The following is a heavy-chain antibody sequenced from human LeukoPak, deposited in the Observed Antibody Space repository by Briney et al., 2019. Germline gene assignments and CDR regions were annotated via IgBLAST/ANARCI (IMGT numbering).Heavy chain of an antibody. CDR3: AITPIDETGIAAAGTPDY. CDR1: GGSISSSSYY. Sequence: SETLSLTCTVSGGSISSSSYYWGWIRQPPGKGLEWIGSIYYSGSTYYNPSLKSRVTISVDTSKNQFSLKLSSVPAADTAVYYCAITPIDETGIAAAGTPDYWGQGTLVTVSS. J-gene: IGHJ4*02. CDR2: IYYSGST. V-gene: IGHV4-39*01. D-gene: IGHD6-13*01.